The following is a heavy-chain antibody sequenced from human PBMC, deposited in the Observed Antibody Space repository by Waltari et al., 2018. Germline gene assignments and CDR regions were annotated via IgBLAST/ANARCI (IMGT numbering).Heavy chain of an antibody. CDR1: GLPFSRYS. CDR2: IWYDGSYK. V-gene: IGHV3-33*06. D-gene: IGHD2-8*02. CDR3: AKDGSASRLVRYYLDS. Sequence: QVQLVESGGGVVQPGRSLRLSCAASGLPFSRYSIHWVRQAPGKGLEWVAVIWYDGSYKFYADSVKGRFSISRDNPKNTLHLQMDSLRAEDSAIYYCAKDGSASRLVRYYLDSWGPGTLVTVSS. J-gene: IGHJ4*02.